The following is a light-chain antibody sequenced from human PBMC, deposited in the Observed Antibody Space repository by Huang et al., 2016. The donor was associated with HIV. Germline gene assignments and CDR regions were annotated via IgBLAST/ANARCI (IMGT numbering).Light chain of an antibody. J-gene: IGKJ3*01. Sequence: DIQMTQSPSSLSASVGDRVTITCQASQDIRKSLNWYQHRPGKAPKVLIYDASNLETGVPSRFSGSGSGTHFTFTISSLQPEDIATYYCQHYDDLPRFTFGPGTKVDLK. CDR2: DAS. CDR3: QHYDDLPRFT. CDR1: QDIRKS. V-gene: IGKV1-33*01.